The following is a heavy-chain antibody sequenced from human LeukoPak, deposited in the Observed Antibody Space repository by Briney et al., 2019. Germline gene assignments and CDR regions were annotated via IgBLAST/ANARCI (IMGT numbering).Heavy chain of an antibody. CDR3: AKDGAVTTRYYYYNGMDV. D-gene: IGHD4-11*01. CDR2: ISYDESNK. CDR1: GFTFGDYA. J-gene: IGHJ6*02. Sequence: GGSLRLSCTASGFTFGDYAMSWIRQAPGRGLEWVALISYDESNKLYADSVKGRFTISRDNSKNTLYLQMNSLRAEDTAVYYCAKDGAVTTRYYYYNGMDVWGQGTTVTVSS. V-gene: IGHV3-30*04.